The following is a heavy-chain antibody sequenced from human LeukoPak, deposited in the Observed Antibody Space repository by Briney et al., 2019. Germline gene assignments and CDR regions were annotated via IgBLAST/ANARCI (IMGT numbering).Heavy chain of an antibody. J-gene: IGHJ4*02. CDR3: AKEKGSYGDPFDY. CDR2: ISGSGGST. D-gene: IGHD4-17*01. Sequence: GGPLRLSCAASGFTFSSYAMSWVRQAPGKGLEWVSAISGSGGSTYHADSVKGRFTISRDNSKNTLYLQMNSLRAEDTAVYYCAKEKGSYGDPFDYWGQGALVTVSS. CDR1: GFTFSSYA. V-gene: IGHV3-23*01.